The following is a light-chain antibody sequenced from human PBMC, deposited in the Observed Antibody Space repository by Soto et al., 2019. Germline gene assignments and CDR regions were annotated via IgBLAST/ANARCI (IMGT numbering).Light chain of an antibody. V-gene: IGKV3-15*01. CDR3: QQYNNWPWT. CDR2: GAS. CDR1: QSISGS. Sequence: EVVLTQSPGTLSLSPGERVTLSCRASQSISGSFLAWYQQKPGQAPRLLIHGASTRAPGFPARFSGSGSGTDFTLTISSLQSEDFAVYYCQQYNNWPWTFGQGTKVDIK. J-gene: IGKJ1*01.